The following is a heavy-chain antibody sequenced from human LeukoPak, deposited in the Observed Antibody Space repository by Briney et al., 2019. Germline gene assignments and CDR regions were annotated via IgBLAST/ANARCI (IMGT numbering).Heavy chain of an antibody. Sequence: PSETLSLTCTVSGGSLSSYYWSWIRQPPGKGLEWIGYIYYSGSTNYNPSLKSRVTISVDTSKNQFSLKLSSVTAADTAVYYCARMADYCGGDCYSSAIDYWGQGTLVTVSS. J-gene: IGHJ4*02. D-gene: IGHD2-21*02. CDR3: ARMADYCGGDCYSSAIDY. V-gene: IGHV4-59*01. CDR2: IYYSGST. CDR1: GGSLSSYY.